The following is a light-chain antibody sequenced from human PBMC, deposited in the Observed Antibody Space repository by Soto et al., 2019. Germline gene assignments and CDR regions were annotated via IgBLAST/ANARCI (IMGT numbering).Light chain of an antibody. CDR2: GTS. Sequence: QSVLTQPPSVSGAPGQSVSISCTGSSSNIGAGYDVHWYQQLPGTAPKLLIYGTSNRPSGVPDRFSGSKSGTSASLAITGLQAEDGAHYYCQSYDRSLGGGVFGGGTKLTVL. CDR1: SSNIGAGYD. J-gene: IGLJ2*01. CDR3: QSYDRSLGGGV. V-gene: IGLV1-40*01.